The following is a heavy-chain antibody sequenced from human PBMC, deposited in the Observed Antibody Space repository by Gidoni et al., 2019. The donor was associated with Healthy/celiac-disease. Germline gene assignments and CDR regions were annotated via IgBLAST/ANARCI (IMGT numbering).Heavy chain of an antibody. D-gene: IGHD3-10*01. V-gene: IGHV3-30*18. J-gene: IGHJ5*02. CDR2: ISYDGSNK. Sequence: QVQLVESGGGVAQPGSALRLSWAAPGFTFSSYGMHWVRQAPGKGLEWVAVISYDGSNKYYADSVKGRFTISRDNSKNTLYLQMNSLRAEDTAVYYCAKEAGAGWFDPWGQGTLVTVSS. CDR1: GFTFSSYG. CDR3: AKEAGAGWFDP.